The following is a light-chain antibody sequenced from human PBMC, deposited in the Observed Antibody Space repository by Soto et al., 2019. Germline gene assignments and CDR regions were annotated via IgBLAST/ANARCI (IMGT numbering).Light chain of an antibody. CDR1: SSDVGGYNY. J-gene: IGLJ2*01. Sequence: QSALTQPASVSGSPGQSITISCTGTSSDVGGYNYVSWYQQHAGKAPKLMIYEVSNRPSGVSNRLSGSKSGNTASLTISGLQAEDEADYYCSSYTSTNEVVFGGGTKLTVL. CDR3: SSYTSTNEVV. V-gene: IGLV2-14*01. CDR2: EVS.